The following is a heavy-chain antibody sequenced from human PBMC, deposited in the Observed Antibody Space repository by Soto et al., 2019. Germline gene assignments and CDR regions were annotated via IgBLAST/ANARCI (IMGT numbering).Heavy chain of an antibody. CDR2: IDPSDSYT. CDR1: GYRITSYW. J-gene: IGHJ1*01. D-gene: IGHD1-1*01. CDR3: VRHCSSCTSDNCES. Sequence: EEQLVQSGAEVKKPGESLRISCKQSGYRITSYWISWVRQMPGKGLEWMGQIDPSDSYTNYSPSFQGHVTISGDKSISTAYLQWSSLKASDTAMYYCVRHCSSCTSDNCESWGQGTLVTVSS. V-gene: IGHV5-10-1*01.